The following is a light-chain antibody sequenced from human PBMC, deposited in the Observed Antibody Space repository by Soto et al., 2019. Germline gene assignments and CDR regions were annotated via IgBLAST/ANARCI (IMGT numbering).Light chain of an antibody. CDR2: DAS. V-gene: IGKV1-33*01. J-gene: IGKJ5*01. CDR1: QNINNY. Sequence: DIQMSLSPSSLSAYVGDRVTITCQASQNINNYLNWYQQKPGRAPKLLIYDASNLEAGVPSRFRRSGSGTDFTFTISRLQPEDIATYYCQQYENLPTFGQGTRLAIK. CDR3: QQYENLPT.